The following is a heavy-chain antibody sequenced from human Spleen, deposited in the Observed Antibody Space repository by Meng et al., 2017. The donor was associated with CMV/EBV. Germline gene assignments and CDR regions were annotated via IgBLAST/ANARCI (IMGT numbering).Heavy chain of an antibody. CDR1: AYTFTAYR. Sequence: ASVKVSCKASAYTFTAYRIDWVRQAPGKGLEWMGWIDPNTGGTHYRQNFRGRVTMSADTSITTAYMELSTLTSDDTALYYCASDNMGSYEYWGQGAQVTVSS. J-gene: IGHJ4*02. V-gene: IGHV1-2*02. CDR3: ASDNMGSYEY. CDR2: IDPNTGGT. D-gene: IGHD1-26*01.